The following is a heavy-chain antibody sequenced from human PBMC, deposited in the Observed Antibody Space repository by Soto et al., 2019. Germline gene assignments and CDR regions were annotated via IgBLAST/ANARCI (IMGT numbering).Heavy chain of an antibody. CDR2: INHIGSAI. J-gene: IGHJ4*02. Sequence: PGGSLSLSCAASGFGLINYSMNWVRQAPGKGLEWVSYINHIGSAIHYADAVKGRFIFSRDNAKNLLFLHMDDLRAEDTAIYYCARDPHSLDYWGQGTLVTVSS. D-gene: IGHD2-15*01. V-gene: IGHV3-48*01. CDR1: GFGLINYS. CDR3: ARDPHSLDY.